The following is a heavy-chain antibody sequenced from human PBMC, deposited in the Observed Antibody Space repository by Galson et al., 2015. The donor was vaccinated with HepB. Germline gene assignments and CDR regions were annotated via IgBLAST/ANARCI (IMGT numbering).Heavy chain of an antibody. CDR3: AKIITFMTDYYDSSGYHSH. CDR1: GFIFDHYA. Sequence: SLRLSCAASGFIFDHYAIHWVRQGPGKGLEWVSGISWNSGSIGYADSVKGRFTISRDNAKNSLYLQMNSLGAEDTALYFCAKIITFMTDYYDSSGYHSHWGQGTLVTVSS. J-gene: IGHJ4*02. V-gene: IGHV3-9*01. CDR2: ISWNSGSI. D-gene: IGHD3-22*01.